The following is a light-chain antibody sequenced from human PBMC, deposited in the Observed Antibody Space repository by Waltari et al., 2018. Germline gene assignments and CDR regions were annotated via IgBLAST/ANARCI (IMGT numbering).Light chain of an antibody. CDR2: EVI. J-gene: IGLJ3*02. CDR3: CSYAGSSTWV. V-gene: IGLV2-23*02. CDR1: SRDVGNYHF. Sequence: QSALTQPASVSGSPGQSITISCTGTSRDVGNYHFVSWFQQHPGKAPKLMIYEVIKRPSGVSNRFSGSKSGNTASLTISGLQAEDEADYYCCSYAGSSTWVFGGGTKLTVL.